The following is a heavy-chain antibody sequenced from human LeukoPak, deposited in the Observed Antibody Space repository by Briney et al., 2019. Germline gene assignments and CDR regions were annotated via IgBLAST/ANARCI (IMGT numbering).Heavy chain of an antibody. Sequence: ASVKVSCKVSGYTLTELSMHWVRQAPGKGLEWMGGFDPEDGETIYAQKFQGRVTMTEDTSTDTAYMELSSLRSEDTAVYYCATSVGMGATYYYVMDVWGQGTTVTVSS. D-gene: IGHD1-26*01. CDR1: GYTLTELS. J-gene: IGHJ6*02. CDR2: FDPEDGET. CDR3: ATSVGMGATYYYVMDV. V-gene: IGHV1-24*01.